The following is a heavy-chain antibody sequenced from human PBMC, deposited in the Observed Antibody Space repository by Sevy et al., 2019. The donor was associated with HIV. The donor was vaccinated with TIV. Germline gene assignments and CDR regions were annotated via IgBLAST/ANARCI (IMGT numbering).Heavy chain of an antibody. Sequence: SETLSLTCTVSGGSVSSGSYYWSWIRQPPGKGLEWIGYIYYSGSTNYNPSLKSRVTISVDTSTNQFSLKLSSVTASETAVYYCARADIVVVPAASTGAFDIWGQGTMVTVSS. J-gene: IGHJ3*02. CDR1: GGSVSSGSYY. CDR2: IYYSGST. CDR3: ARADIVVVPAASTGAFDI. V-gene: IGHV4-61*01. D-gene: IGHD2-2*01.